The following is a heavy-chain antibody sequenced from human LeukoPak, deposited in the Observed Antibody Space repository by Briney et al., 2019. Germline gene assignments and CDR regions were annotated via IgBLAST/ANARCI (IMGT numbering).Heavy chain of an antibody. J-gene: IGHJ5*02. V-gene: IGHV4-34*01. CDR1: GGSFSGYY. Sequence: SETLSLTCAVYGGSFSGYYWSWIRQPPGKGLEWIGEINHSGSTNYNPSLKSRVAISVDTSKNQFSLKLSSVTAADTAVYYCARGPTASYGDPTGNWFDPWGQGTLVTVSS. CDR2: INHSGST. CDR3: ARGPTASYGDPTGNWFDP. D-gene: IGHD4-17*01.